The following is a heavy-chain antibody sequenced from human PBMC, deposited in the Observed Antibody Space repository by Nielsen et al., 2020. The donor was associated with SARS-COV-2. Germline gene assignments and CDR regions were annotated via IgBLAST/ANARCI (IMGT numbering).Heavy chain of an antibody. CDR2: IRSYANEYAT. Sequence: GGSLRLSCVASGFTFSGSAMHWVRQASGKGLEWLGRIRSYANEYATAYTASVKGRFTISRDYSKNTAYLQMNSLKTEDTGVYYRSGPTVAYWGQGTLVTVSS. J-gene: IGHJ4*02. D-gene: IGHD4-23*01. CDR1: GFTFSGSA. CDR3: SGPTVAY. V-gene: IGHV3-73*01.